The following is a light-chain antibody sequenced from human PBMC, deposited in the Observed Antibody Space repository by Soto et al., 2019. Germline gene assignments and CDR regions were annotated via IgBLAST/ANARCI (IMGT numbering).Light chain of an antibody. CDR3: SSYTSSHTYV. J-gene: IGLJ1*01. Sequence: QSALTQPASVSGSPGQSITISCTGTSSDVGGYNYVAWYQQHPDKAPKLIIYDVSNRPSGVSNRFSGSKSGNTASLTISGLQAEDEADYYCSSYTSSHTYVFGTGTKLTVL. CDR1: SSDVGGYNY. CDR2: DVS. V-gene: IGLV2-14*01.